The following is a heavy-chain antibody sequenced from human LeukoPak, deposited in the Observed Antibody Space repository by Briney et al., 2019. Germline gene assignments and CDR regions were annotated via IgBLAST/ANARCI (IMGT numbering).Heavy chain of an antibody. CDR2: ISSSSSYI. CDR3: ARGVRGYSSSSSDSGDY. Sequence: PGGSLRLSCAASGFTFSSYAMSWVRQAPGKGLEWVSSISSSSSYIYYADSVKGRFTISRDNAKNSLYLQMNSLRAEDTAVYYCARGVRGYSSSSSDSGDYWGQGTLVTVSS. V-gene: IGHV3-21*01. J-gene: IGHJ4*02. CDR1: GFTFSSYA. D-gene: IGHD6-13*01.